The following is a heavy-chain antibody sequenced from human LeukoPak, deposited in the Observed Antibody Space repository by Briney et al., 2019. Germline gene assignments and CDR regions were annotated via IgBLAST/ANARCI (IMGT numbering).Heavy chain of an antibody. D-gene: IGHD4-23*01. V-gene: IGHV5-51*01. CDR3: ARLVKHDYGGNWLLFDY. J-gene: IGHJ4*02. CDR1: GYSFTSYW. CDR2: IYPGDSDT. Sequence: GESLKISCKGSGYSFTSYWIGWVRQMPGKGLEWVGIIYPGDSDTRYSPSFQGQVTISADKSISTAYLQWSSLKASDTAMYYCARLVKHDYGGNWLLFDYWGQGTLVTVSS.